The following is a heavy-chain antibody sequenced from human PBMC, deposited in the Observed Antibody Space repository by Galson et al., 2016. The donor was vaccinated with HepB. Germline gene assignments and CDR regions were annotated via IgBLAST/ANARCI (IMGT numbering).Heavy chain of an antibody. CDR2: ITTSGDRT. Sequence: SLRLSCAASGFTFSSYAMTWVRQAPGKGLEWVSGITTSGDRTLSADSVKGRFTVSRDNSKNPLFLQMNGLRAADTAVYYGAKDRYGAYPDYFDYWGQGTLVTVSS. J-gene: IGHJ4*02. D-gene: IGHD4/OR15-4a*01. V-gene: IGHV3-23*01. CDR3: AKDRYGAYPDYFDY. CDR1: GFTFSSYA.